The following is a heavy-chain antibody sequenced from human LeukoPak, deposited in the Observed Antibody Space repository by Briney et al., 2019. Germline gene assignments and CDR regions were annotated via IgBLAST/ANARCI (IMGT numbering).Heavy chain of an antibody. J-gene: IGHJ5*02. D-gene: IGHD6-13*01. CDR1: GGSIRRLY. Sequence: SETLSLTCTVSGGSIRRLYWGWIWQPPGKGLGRSGYIYKSGSTNYNPSLKSRVTISVDTSKNHFSLKLSSVTAADTAVYYCASWTAAADWGDDIWFDRWGQGTLVTVSS. V-gene: IGHV4-59*11. CDR3: ASWTAAADWGDDIWFDR. CDR2: IYKSGST.